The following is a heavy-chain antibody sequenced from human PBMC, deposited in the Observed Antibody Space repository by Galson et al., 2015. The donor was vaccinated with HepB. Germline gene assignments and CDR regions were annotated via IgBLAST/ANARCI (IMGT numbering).Heavy chain of an antibody. Sequence: QSGAEVKKPGESLKTSCKASGGTFSSYAISWVRQAPGQGLEWMGGIIPIFGTANYAQKFQGRVTITADESTSTAYMELSSLRSEDTAVYYCARSGYSYGSYYYYYYYMDVWGKGTTVTVSS. CDR1: GGTFSSYA. V-gene: IGHV1-69*01. CDR3: ARSGYSYGSYYYYYYYMDV. J-gene: IGHJ6*03. D-gene: IGHD5-18*01. CDR2: IIPIFGTA.